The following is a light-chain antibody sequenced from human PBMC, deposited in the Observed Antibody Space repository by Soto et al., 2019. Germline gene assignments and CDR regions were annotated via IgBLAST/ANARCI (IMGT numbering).Light chain of an antibody. CDR1: QSIGDT. J-gene: IGKJ1*01. V-gene: IGKV3-15*01. Sequence: EIVLTQSPATLSVSPGGRATLSCRASQSIGDTLAWYQQKPGQAPRLLIHGASTRATGIPARFSGSGSGTDFTLTISSLQSEDFAVYYCQQYNNWPWTFGQGTKVDIK. CDR2: GAS. CDR3: QQYNNWPWT.